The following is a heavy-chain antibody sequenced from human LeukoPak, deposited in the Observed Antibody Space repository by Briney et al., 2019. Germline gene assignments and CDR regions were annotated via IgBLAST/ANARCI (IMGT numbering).Heavy chain of an antibody. Sequence: PGGSLRLSCAASGFTFSSFWMSWVRQAPGKGLQWVANIKQDGSEKYYVDSVKGRFTISRDNAQNSLYLQMNSLRAEDTAVYYCARAHDLRRDIVVVPTAGGFDPWGQGTLVTVSS. CDR3: ARAHDLRRDIVVVPTAGGFDP. CDR1: GFTFSSFW. D-gene: IGHD2-2*01. J-gene: IGHJ5*02. V-gene: IGHV3-7*01. CDR2: IKQDGSEK.